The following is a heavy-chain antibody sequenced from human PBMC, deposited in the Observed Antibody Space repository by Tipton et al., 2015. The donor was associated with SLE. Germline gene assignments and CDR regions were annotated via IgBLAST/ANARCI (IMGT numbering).Heavy chain of an antibody. CDR3: ARALAIAARRDYYYYGMDV. Sequence: QSGPEVKKPGSSVKVSCKASGGTFSSYAISWVRQAPGQGLEWMGGIIPIFGTANYAQKFQGRVTITTDESTSTAYMELSSLRSEDTAVYYCARALAIAARRDYYYYGMDVWGQGTTVTVSS. V-gene: IGHV1-69*05. CDR2: IIPIFGTA. D-gene: IGHD6-6*01. J-gene: IGHJ6*02. CDR1: GGTFSSYA.